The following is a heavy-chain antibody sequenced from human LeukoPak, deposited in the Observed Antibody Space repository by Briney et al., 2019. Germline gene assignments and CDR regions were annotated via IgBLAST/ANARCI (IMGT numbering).Heavy chain of an antibody. CDR2: IRQDGSKK. V-gene: IGHV3-7*04. D-gene: IGHD5-24*01. Sequence: GGSLRLSCVASGFPFSSYWMTWVRQAPGKGLEWVANIRQDGSKKSYVDSVKGRSTISRDNAKNSLYLQMNSLRAEDTAIYYCTRVGYIDEGIDYWGQGTLVTVSS. CDR3: TRVGYIDEGIDY. CDR1: GFPFSSYW. J-gene: IGHJ4*02.